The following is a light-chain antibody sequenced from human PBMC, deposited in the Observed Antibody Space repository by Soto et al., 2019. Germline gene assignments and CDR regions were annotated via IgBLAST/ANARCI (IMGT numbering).Light chain of an antibody. CDR1: QSISSW. Sequence: DIQMTQSPSTLSASVGDRVTITCRASQSISSWLAWYHQKPGKAPNLLIYDASSLESGVPSRFSGSGSGTEFPLTISSLQPDDFATYYCQQYHSYPYTFGQGTKLEIK. J-gene: IGKJ2*01. CDR2: DAS. V-gene: IGKV1-5*01. CDR3: QQYHSYPYT.